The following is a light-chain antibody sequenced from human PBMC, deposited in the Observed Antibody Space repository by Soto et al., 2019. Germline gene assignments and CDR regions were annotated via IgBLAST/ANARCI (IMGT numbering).Light chain of an antibody. J-gene: IGKJ5*01. CDR1: QSIDTY. Sequence: DIQMTQSPYSLSASVGDRVTITCRASQSIDTYLSWYQQKPGKAPNLLIYGASTLQSGVPSRFSGSGSGTDFTLTISSLQPEDFATYYCQQTYAAPSMTLGQGTRLDIK. V-gene: IGKV1-39*01. CDR2: GAS. CDR3: QQTYAAPSMT.